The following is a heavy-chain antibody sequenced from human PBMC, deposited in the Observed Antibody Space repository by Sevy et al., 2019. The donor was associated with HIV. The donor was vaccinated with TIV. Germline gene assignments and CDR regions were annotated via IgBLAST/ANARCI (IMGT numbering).Heavy chain of an antibody. CDR1: GFTFSNYA. CDR2: IWSDGAYQ. D-gene: IGHD3-22*01. V-gene: IGHV3-33*01. Sequence: GGSLRLSCAATGFTFSNYAMHWVRQAPGKGMEWVAIIWSDGAYQYHGYSVKGRFTISRDNSKNTLYLQMNKVRVEDTAVYYCARGGYYYDNAAYYALDSWGQGTLVTVSS. J-gene: IGHJ4*02. CDR3: ARGGYYYDNAAYYALDS.